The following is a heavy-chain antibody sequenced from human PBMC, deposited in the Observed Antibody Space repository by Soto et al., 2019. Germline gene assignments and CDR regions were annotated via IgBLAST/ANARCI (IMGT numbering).Heavy chain of an antibody. CDR1: GFMFSNYA. J-gene: IGHJ4*02. Sequence: GSLRLSCAASGFMFSNYAMSWVRQAPGKGLEWFSGITASGDDTYHADSVKGRFTISRDNSKNTLYLQMNSLRGEDSAVYYCAKGSRSGRPYYFDFWGQGTLVTVSS. CDR3: AKGSRSGRPYYFDF. CDR2: ITASGDDT. D-gene: IGHD2-15*01. V-gene: IGHV3-23*01.